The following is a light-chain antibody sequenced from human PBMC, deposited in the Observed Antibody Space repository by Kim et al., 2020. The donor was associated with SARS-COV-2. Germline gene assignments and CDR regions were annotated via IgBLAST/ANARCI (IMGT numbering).Light chain of an antibody. CDR2: GVS. CDR3: QQYNDWPLT. J-gene: IGKJ4*01. V-gene: IGKV3-15*01. CDR1: QTISRD. Sequence: VFPGERATHSSRTSQTISRDLAWYQQQPGQAPRLLIYGVSTRATGIPATFTGSGSGTEFTLTISSLQSEDFALYYCQQYNDWPLTFGGGTKVDIK.